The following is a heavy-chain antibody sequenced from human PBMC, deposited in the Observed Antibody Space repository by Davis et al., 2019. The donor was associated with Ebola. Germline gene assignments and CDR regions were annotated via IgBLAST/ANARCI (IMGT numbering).Heavy chain of an antibody. Sequence: AASVKVSCKASGYTFTNYDINWVRQATGQGLEWMGWMNPNSGNTGYAQKFQGRVTMTRDTSISTAYMELSSLTSEDTAVYYCARAVRYSVVVSRSSRKYYFDYWGQGTLVTVSS. CDR3: ARAVRYSVVVSRSSRKYYFDY. CDR1: GYTFTNYD. V-gene: IGHV1-8*02. D-gene: IGHD2-2*01. J-gene: IGHJ4*02. CDR2: MNPNSGNT.